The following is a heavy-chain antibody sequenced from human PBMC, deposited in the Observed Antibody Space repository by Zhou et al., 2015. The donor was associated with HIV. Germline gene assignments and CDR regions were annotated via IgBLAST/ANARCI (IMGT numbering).Heavy chain of an antibody. CDR2: ISSSGSTT. J-gene: IGHJ4*02. D-gene: IGHD2-2*01. V-gene: IGHV3-11*01. CDR3: TREGGGSSSSVDY. Sequence: QVQLVESGGGLVKPGGSLRLSCAASGFTFSDFYMNWMRQAPGKGLEWVSYISSSGSTTYYAESVKGRFTISRDNAKNSLYLQMNSLRADDTAMYYCTREGGGSSSSVDYWGQGTLVIVSS. CDR1: GFTFSDFY.